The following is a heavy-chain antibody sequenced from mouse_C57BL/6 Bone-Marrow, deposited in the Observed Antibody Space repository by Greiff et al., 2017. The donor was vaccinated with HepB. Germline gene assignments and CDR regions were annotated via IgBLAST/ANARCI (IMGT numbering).Heavy chain of an antibody. V-gene: IGHV5-9-1*02. J-gene: IGHJ3*01. CDR2: ISSGGDYI. D-gene: IGHD2-4*01. Sequence: EVHLVESGAGLVKPGGSLKLSCAASGFTFSSYAMSWVRQTPEKRLEWVAYISSGGDYIYYADTVKGRFTISRDNARNTLYLQMSSLKSEDTAMYYCTRNLYDYFWFAYWGQGALVTVSA. CDR1: GFTFSSYA. CDR3: TRNLYDYFWFAY.